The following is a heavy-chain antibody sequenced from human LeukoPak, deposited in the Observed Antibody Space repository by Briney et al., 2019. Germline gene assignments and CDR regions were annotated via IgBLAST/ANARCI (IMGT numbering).Heavy chain of an antibody. CDR2: IYYSGST. D-gene: IGHD6-13*01. CDR3: RIVDIAAAGTGGFDY. V-gene: IGHV4-39*01. Sequence: PSETLSLTCTVSGGSISSSIYYWGWIRQPPGKGLEWIGSIYYSGSTYYNPSLKSRVTISVDTSKNQFSLKLSSVTAADTAVYYCRIVDIAAAGTGGFDYWGQGTLLTVSS. CDR1: GGSISSSIYY. J-gene: IGHJ4*02.